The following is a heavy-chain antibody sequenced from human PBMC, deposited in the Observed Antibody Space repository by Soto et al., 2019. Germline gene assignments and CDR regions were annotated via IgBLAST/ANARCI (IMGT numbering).Heavy chain of an antibody. Sequence: EVQLVESGGGLVKPGGSLRLSCAASGFTFSSYSMNWVRQAPGKGLEWVSSISSSSSYIYYADSVKGRFTISRDNAKNSLYLQMNSLRAEDTAVYYCARDFSTIFYGMDVWAQGTTVTVSS. CDR3: ARDFSTIFYGMDV. J-gene: IGHJ6*02. CDR2: ISSSSSYI. CDR1: GFTFSSYS. D-gene: IGHD2-2*01. V-gene: IGHV3-21*01.